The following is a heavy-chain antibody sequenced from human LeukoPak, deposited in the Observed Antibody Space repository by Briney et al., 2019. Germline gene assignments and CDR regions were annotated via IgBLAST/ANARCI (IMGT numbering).Heavy chain of an antibody. J-gene: IGHJ5*01. CDR3: ARGDGYGYHWFDS. V-gene: IGHV1-69*05. Sequence: SVKVSCKAFGGTFSSYAITWVRQAPGQGLEWMGRIIPIFDTANYAQNFQGRVTITTDESTSTAYMELSSMRSEDTAVYYCARGDGYGYHWFDSLGQGTLVTVSS. CDR2: IIPIFDTA. CDR1: GGTFSSYA. D-gene: IGHD5-24*01.